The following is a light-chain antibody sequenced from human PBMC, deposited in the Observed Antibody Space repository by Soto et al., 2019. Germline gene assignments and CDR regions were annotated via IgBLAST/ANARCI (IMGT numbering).Light chain of an antibody. V-gene: IGKV1-33*01. CDR1: QDISNC. Sequence: DIQMTQSPSSLSASVGERVTITCQASQDISNCLNWYQQKPGKAPKLLIYDASNLEKGVPSRFTGSGSGTDFAFPVSSLQPEDIGTYYCQQCETLHLTFGGGTKVEI. J-gene: IGKJ4*01. CDR2: DAS. CDR3: QQCETLHLT.